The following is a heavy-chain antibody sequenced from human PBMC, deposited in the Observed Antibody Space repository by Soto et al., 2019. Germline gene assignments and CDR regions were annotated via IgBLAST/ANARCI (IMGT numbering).Heavy chain of an antibody. Sequence: SETLSLTCAVSGGSISSGGYSWSWIRQPPGKGLEWIGYIYHSGSTYYNPSLKSRVTISVDRSKNQFSLKLSSVTAADTAVYYCASEGMDVWGQGTTVTVSS. J-gene: IGHJ6*02. V-gene: IGHV4-30-2*01. CDR1: GGSISSGGYS. CDR2: IYHSGST. CDR3: ASEGMDV.